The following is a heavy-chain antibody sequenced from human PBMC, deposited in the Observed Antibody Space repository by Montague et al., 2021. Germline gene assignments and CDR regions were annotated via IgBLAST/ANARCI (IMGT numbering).Heavy chain of an antibody. Sequence: SLRLSCAASGFTFSNYWVSWVRQAPGKGLEWVANIKQDGSEKHYVDSVKGRFTISRDNAKNSLYLQMNSLRAEDTAVYSCARDQGQGYCGGDCYVGLDYWGQGTLVTVSS. D-gene: IGHD2-21*01. CDR3: ARDQGQGYCGGDCYVGLDY. CDR2: IKQDGSEK. V-gene: IGHV3-7*01. J-gene: IGHJ4*02. CDR1: GFTFSNYW.